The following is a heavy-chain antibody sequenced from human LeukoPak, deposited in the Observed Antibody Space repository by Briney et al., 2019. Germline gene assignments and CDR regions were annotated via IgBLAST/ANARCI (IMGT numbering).Heavy chain of an antibody. CDR2: ISNNGGST. D-gene: IGHD1-26*01. J-gene: IGHJ4*02. Sequence: GGSLRLSCAASGFTFSSYAMHWVRQAPGKRLEFVSAISNNGGSTYYANSVKGRFTISRDNSKNTLYLQMGSLRAEDMAVYYCARRALGGTYYFDYWGQGTLVTVSS. V-gene: IGHV3-64*01. CDR1: GFTFSSYA. CDR3: ARRALGGTYYFDY.